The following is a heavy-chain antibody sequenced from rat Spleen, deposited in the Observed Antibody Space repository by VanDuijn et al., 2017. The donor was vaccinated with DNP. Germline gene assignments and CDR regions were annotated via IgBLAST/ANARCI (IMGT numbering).Heavy chain of an antibody. V-gene: IGHV2-32*01. CDR3: SRGDYSH. D-gene: IGHD1-7*01. CDR1: GFSLTMYH. CDR2: VWSNGDT. Sequence: QVQLKESGPGLVQPSQTLSLTCTVSGFSLTMYHVHWVRQPPGKGLEWMGIVWSNGDTSYNSVLKSRLSISSDTSRSQVFLKMNGLQTEDTATYDCSRGDYSHLGQGVMVTVSS. J-gene: IGHJ2*01.